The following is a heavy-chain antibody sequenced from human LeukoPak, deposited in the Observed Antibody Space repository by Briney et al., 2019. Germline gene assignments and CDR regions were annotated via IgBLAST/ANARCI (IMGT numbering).Heavy chain of an antibody. CDR1: GGSISSGDYY. D-gene: IGHD3-16*01. CDR2: IYYTGST. J-gene: IGHJ3*02. Sequence: SETLSLTCPVSGGSISSGDYYWGWIRQPPGKGLECIGYIYYTGSTYYSPSLKSRVTISIDTSKNQFSLNLSSVTAADTAVYYCARVFGDRHAFDIWGQGTLVTVSS. V-gene: IGHV4-30-4*01. CDR3: ARVFGDRHAFDI.